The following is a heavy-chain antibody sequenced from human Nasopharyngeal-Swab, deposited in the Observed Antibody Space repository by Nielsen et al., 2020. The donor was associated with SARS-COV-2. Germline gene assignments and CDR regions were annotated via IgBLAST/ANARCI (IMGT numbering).Heavy chain of an antibody. CDR3: ARDTAMVIFSGGMDV. CDR2: ISSSSSYI. V-gene: IGHV3-21*01. J-gene: IGHJ6*02. CDR1: GFTFSSYS. Sequence: GESPKISCAASGFTFSSYSMNWVRQAPGKGLEWVSSISSSSSYIYYADSVKGRFTISRDNAKNSLYLQMNSLRAEDTAVYYCARDTAMVIFSGGMDVWGQGTTVTVSS. D-gene: IGHD5-18*01.